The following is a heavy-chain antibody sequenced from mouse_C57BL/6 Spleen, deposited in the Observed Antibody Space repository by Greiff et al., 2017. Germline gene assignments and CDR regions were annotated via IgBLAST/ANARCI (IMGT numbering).Heavy chain of an antibody. Sequence: EVKVEESGPGLVKPSQSLSLTCSVTGYSITSGYYWNWIRQFPGNKLEWMGYISYDGSNNYNPSLKNRISITRDTSKNQFFLKLNSVTTEDTATYYCARGDSSGYAWFAYWGQGTLVTVSA. J-gene: IGHJ3*01. V-gene: IGHV3-6*01. CDR3: ARGDSSGYAWFAY. CDR2: ISYDGSN. CDR1: GYSITSGYY. D-gene: IGHD3-2*02.